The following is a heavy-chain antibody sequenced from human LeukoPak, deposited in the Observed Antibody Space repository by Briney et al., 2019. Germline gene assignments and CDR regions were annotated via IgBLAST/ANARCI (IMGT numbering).Heavy chain of an antibody. V-gene: IGHV3-30*02. CDR1: GFTFSSYG. J-gene: IGHJ4*02. CDR2: IRYDGSNK. Sequence: PGGSLRLSCAASGFTFSSYGMHWVRQAPGKGLEWVAFIRYDGSNKYYADSVKGRFTISRDNFKNTLYLQMNSLRAEDTAVYYCAKEAYYDGTGYFDFWGQGTLVTVSS. D-gene: IGHD3-22*01. CDR3: AKEAYYDGTGYFDF.